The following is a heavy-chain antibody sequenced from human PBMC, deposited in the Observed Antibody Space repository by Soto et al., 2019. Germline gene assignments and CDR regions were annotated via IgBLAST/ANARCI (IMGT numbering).Heavy chain of an antibody. V-gene: IGHV4-31*03. CDR3: AREWRDYYFEY. CDR2: IYYSGST. Sequence: QVQLQESGPGLVKPSQILSLTCTVSGGSISSGGYYWSWIRHHPGKGLEWIGYIYYSGSTYYNPSLKSRVTISVDTSRNQCSLKLSSVTAADTAVYYCAREWRDYYFEYWGQGTLVTVSS. J-gene: IGHJ4*02. CDR1: GGSISSGGYY.